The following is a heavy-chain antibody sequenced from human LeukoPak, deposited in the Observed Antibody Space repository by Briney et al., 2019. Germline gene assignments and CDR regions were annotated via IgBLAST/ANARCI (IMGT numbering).Heavy chain of an antibody. CDR1: GYTFTGHY. J-gene: IGHJ4*02. Sequence: ASVKVSCKASGYTFTGHYMHWVRQAPGQGLEWMGWINPNSGGTNYAQKFQGRVTMTRDTSISTAYMELSRLRSDDTAVYYCARGDSSGYYFPYYFDYWGQGTLVTVSS. V-gene: IGHV1-2*02. CDR3: ARGDSSGYYFPYYFDY. D-gene: IGHD3-22*01. CDR2: INPNSGGT.